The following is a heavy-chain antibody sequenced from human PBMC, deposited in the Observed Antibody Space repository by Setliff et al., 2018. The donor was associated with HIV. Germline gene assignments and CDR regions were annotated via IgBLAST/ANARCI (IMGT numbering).Heavy chain of an antibody. D-gene: IGHD1-7*01. Sequence: SSETLSLTCGVSGGSFSGHYWSWIRQTPGKGLEWIGEISQNGDTNYNPSLTRRVILSVDSSKKQVSLKLSSVTAADSAVYYCAREGNWNYAPYYFDYWGQGTLVTVSS. CDR1: GGSFSGHY. CDR3: AREGNWNYAPYYFDY. J-gene: IGHJ4*02. CDR2: ISQNGDT. V-gene: IGHV4-34*01.